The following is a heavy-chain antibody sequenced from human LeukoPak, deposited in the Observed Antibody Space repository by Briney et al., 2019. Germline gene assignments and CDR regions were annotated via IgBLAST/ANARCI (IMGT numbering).Heavy chain of an antibody. CDR2: IYYSGTT. CDR1: GGSISSSSYY. V-gene: IGHV4-39*01. CDR3: ARRRFLGWLNVWSWFDP. D-gene: IGHD3-3*01. Sequence: SETLSLTCTVSGGSISSSSYYWDWIRQPPGKGLEWIGSIYYSGTTYYNPSLKRRVTISVDTSKNQFSLKLSSVTAADTAVYYCARRRFLGWLNVWSWFDPWGQGTLVTVSS. J-gene: IGHJ5*02.